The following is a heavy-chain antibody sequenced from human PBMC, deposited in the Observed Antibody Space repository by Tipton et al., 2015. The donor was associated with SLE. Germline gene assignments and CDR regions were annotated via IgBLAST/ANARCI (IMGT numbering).Heavy chain of an antibody. CDR3: ARGVGATVY. J-gene: IGHJ4*02. V-gene: IGHV4-34*01. CDR1: GGSFSGYY. D-gene: IGHD1-26*01. Sequence: TLSLTCAVYGGSFSGYYWSWIRQPPGKGLEWIGEINHSGSTNYNPPLKSRVTISVDTSKNQFSLKLSSVTAADTAVYYCARGVGATVYWGQGTLVTVSS. CDR2: INHSGST.